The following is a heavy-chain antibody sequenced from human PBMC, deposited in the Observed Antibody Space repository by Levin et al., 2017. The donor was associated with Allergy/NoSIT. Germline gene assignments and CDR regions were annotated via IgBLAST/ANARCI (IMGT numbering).Heavy chain of an antibody. V-gene: IGHV3-48*01. CDR3: ARLRGYSYGYADF. CDR2: ISSSGNII. D-gene: IGHD5-18*01. Sequence: GESLKISCAASGFTFSSYSMNWVRQAPGKGLEWVSYISSSGNIIDYADSVEGRFTISRDNAKNSLYLKMNSLRAEDTAVYYCARLRGYSYGYADFWGQGTLVTVSS. J-gene: IGHJ4*02. CDR1: GFTFSSYS.